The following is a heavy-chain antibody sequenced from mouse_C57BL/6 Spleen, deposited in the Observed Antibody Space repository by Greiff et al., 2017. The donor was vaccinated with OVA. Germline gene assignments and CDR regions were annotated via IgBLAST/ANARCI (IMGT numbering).Heavy chain of an antibody. CDR1: GFTFSDYY. CDR3: AREDNCFDY. Sequence: EVQGVESAGGLVQPGSSMKLSCTASGFTFSDYYMAWVRQVPEKGLEWVANINYDGSSTYYLDSLKSRFIISRDNAKNILYLQMSSLKSEDTATYYCAREDNCFDYWGQGTTLTVSS. CDR2: INYDGSST. J-gene: IGHJ2*01. V-gene: IGHV5-16*01.